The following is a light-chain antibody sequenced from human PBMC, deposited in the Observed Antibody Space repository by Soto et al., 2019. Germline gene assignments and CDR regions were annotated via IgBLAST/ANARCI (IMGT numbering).Light chain of an antibody. J-gene: IGLJ2*01. V-gene: IGLV3-21*04. CDR3: QVWDSSSDLV. CDR1: NIGSKS. Sequence: SYELTQPPSVSVAPGKTARITCGGNNIGSKSVHWYQQKPGQAPVLVIYYDSDRPSGLPERFSGSNSGNTATLTISRVEAGDEADYYCQVWDSSSDLVFGGGTKLTVL. CDR2: YDS.